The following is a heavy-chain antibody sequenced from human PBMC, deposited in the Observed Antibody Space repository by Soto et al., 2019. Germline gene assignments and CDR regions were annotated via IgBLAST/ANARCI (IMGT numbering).Heavy chain of an antibody. CDR2: ISSSSSYI. CDR3: ARNHGDEYTVPDKIDY. V-gene: IGHV3-21*01. Sequence: PGGSLRLSCAASGFTFSSYSMNWVRQAPGKGLEWVSSISSSSSYIYYADSVKGRFTISRDNAKNSLYLQMNSLRAEDTAVYYCARNHGDEYTVPDKIDYWGQGTLVTVSS. CDR1: GFTFSSYS. J-gene: IGHJ4*02. D-gene: IGHD3-10*01.